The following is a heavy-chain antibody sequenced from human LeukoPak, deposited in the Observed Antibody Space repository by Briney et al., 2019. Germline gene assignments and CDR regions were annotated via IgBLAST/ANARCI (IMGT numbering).Heavy chain of an antibody. V-gene: IGHV1-2*02. CDR2: INPNSGGT. CDR1: GYTFTGYY. J-gene: IGHJ5*02. CDR3: AREPGLRTHYYDSSGYYPAAPTENWFDP. D-gene: IGHD3-22*01. Sequence: ASVKVSCKASGYTFTGYYMHWVRQAPGQGLEWMGWINPNSGGTNYAQKFQGRVTMTRDTSISTAYMELSRLRSDDTAVYYCAREPGLRTHYYDSSGYYPAAPTENWFDPWGQGTLVTVSS.